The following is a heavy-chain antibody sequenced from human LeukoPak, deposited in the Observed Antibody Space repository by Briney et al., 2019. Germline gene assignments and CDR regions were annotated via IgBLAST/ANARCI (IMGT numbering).Heavy chain of an antibody. J-gene: IGHJ6*02. CDR2: INHSGST. CDR3: ARERITMVRGVIYMDV. V-gene: IGHV4-34*01. CDR1: GGSFSGYY. D-gene: IGHD3-10*01. Sequence: PSETLSLTCAVYGGSFSGYYWSWIRQPPGKGLEWIGEINHSGSTNYNPSLKSRVTISVDTSKNQFSLKLSSVTAADTAVYYCARERITMVRGVIYMDVWGQGTTVTVSS.